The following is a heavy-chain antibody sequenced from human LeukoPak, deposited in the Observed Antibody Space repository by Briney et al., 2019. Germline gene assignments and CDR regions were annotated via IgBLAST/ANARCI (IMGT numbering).Heavy chain of an antibody. D-gene: IGHD1-26*01. V-gene: IGHV3-30*02. CDR1: GFTFSSYG. J-gene: IGHJ4*02. Sequence: QSGRSLRLSCTASGFTFSSYGMHWVRQAPGKGLEWVAFIRYDGTNKYYADSVKGRFTISRDNSKNTLYLQMNSLRAEDTAVYYCAKDRSGSYSQGLDYWGQGTLVTVSS. CDR2: IRYDGTNK. CDR3: AKDRSGSYSQGLDY.